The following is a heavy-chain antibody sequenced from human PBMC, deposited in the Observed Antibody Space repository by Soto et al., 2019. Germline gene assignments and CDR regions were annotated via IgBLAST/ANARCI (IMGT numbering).Heavy chain of an antibody. CDR3: ARGYYDILTGRRGGREV. V-gene: IGHV3-33*01. Sequence: WGSLRLSCAASGFTFSSYGMHWVRQAPGKGLEWVAVIWYDVSNKYYADSVKGRFTISRDNSKNTLYLQMNSLRAEDTAVYYCARGYYDILTGRRGGREVWGKGTTFSVSS. J-gene: IGHJ6*04. D-gene: IGHD3-9*01. CDR1: GFTFSSYG. CDR2: IWYDVSNK.